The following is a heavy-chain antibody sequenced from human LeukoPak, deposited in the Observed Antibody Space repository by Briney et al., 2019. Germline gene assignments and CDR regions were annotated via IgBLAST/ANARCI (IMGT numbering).Heavy chain of an antibody. J-gene: IGHJ4*02. Sequence: PGGSLRLSCAASGFTFSSYAMSWVRQAPGKGLEGVSAISGSGGSTYYADSVKGRFTISRDNSKNTLYLQMNSLRAEDTAVYYCAKDPNYYDSSGSFDYWGQGTLVTVSS. V-gene: IGHV3-23*01. D-gene: IGHD3-22*01. CDR2: ISGSGGST. CDR3: AKDPNYYDSSGSFDY. CDR1: GFTFSSYA.